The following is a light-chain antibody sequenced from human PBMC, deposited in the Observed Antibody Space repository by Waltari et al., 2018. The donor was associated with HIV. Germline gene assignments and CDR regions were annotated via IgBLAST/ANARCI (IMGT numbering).Light chain of an antibody. Sequence: QSVLTQPPSVSATPGQKVTISCSGSTSNIGNHLVSWYQHIPGRAPKLLIYDNYERPSDIPDRFSGSRSGTSATLGITGLQTGDEADYYCATWENDVNAVLFGGGTKLTAL. CDR2: DNY. V-gene: IGLV1-51*01. CDR1: TSNIGNHL. CDR3: ATWENDVNAVL. J-gene: IGLJ2*01.